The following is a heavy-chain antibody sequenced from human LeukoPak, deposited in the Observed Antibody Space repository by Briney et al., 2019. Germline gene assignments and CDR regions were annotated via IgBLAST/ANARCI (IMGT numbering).Heavy chain of an antibody. Sequence: PSETLSLTCTVSGGSISSGGYYWSWIRQHPGKGLEWIGYIYYSGSTNYNPSLKSRVTISVDTSKNQFSLKLSSVTAADTAVYYCASHDYGDHKIDYWGQGTLVTVSS. CDR1: GGSISSGGYY. CDR3: ASHDYGDHKIDY. V-gene: IGHV4-61*08. CDR2: IYYSGST. J-gene: IGHJ4*02. D-gene: IGHD4-17*01.